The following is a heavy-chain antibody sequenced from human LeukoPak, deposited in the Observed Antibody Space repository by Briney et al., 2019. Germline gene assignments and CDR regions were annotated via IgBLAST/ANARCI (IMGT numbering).Heavy chain of an antibody. CDR3: ARQDDYGDSDY. J-gene: IGHJ4*02. CDR1: GYTFTGYY. Sequence: ASVKVSCKASGYTFTGYYMHWVRQAPGQGLEWMGWINPNSGGTNYAQKFQGRVNMTRDTSISTAYMELRSLRSDDTAVYYCARQDDYGDSDYWGQGTLVTVSS. CDR2: INPNSGGT. D-gene: IGHD4-17*01. V-gene: IGHV1-2*02.